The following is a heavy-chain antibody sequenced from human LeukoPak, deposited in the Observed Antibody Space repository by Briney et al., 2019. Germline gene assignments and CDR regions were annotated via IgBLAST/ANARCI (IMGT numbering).Heavy chain of an antibody. D-gene: IGHD1-26*01. V-gene: IGHV3-53*01. Sequence: PTGGSLRLSCAASGLTVSTTSMTWVRQAPGKGLEWVSDILDDGRIYYADSVKGRFTISRDHSQNKVNLQMDNLRAEDAAIYYCGSYRRAYDVWGQGTVVTVAS. CDR1: GLTVSTTS. CDR3: GSYRRAYDV. CDR2: ILDDGRI. J-gene: IGHJ3*01.